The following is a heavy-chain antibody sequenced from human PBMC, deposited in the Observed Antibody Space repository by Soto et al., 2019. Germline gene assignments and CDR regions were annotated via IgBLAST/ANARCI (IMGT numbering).Heavy chain of an antibody. J-gene: IGHJ2*01. V-gene: IGHV4-39*01. CDR2: IYYSGST. CDR3: ARGLKYSSGWYWYFDL. Sequence: PSETLSLTCTVTGDSISSRSYYWGWIRQPPGKGLEWIGSIYYSGSTYNNPSLSSRVSMSIDTSKNQFSLKLSSVTAADTAVYYCARGLKYSSGWYWYFDLWGRGTLVTVSS. D-gene: IGHD6-19*01. CDR1: GDSISSRSYY.